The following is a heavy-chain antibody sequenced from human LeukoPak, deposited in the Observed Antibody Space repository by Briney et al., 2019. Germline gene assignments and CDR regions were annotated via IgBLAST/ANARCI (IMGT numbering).Heavy chain of an antibody. CDR2: INSDGSST. V-gene: IGHV3-74*01. CDR1: GFTFSSYW. CDR3: ARDVGTTVTSSWFDP. D-gene: IGHD4-17*01. Sequence: PGGSLRLSCAASGFTFSSYWMHWVRQAPGKGLVWVSRINSDGSSTSYADSVKGRFTISRDNAKNTLFLQMNSLRAEDTALYYCARDVGTTVTSSWFDPWGQGTLVTVSS. J-gene: IGHJ5*02.